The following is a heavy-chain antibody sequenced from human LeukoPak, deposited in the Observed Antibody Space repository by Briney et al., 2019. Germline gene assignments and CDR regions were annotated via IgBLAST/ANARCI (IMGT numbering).Heavy chain of an antibody. CDR3: ARDLPENRRDIVVGPGAAQQQLVHFDY. V-gene: IGHV4-59*01. Sequence: SETLSLTCTVSGGSISSYYWSWIRQPPGKGLEWIGYIYYSGSTNYNPSRKSRVTISVDTSKNQFSLKLSSVTAADTAVYYCARDLPENRRDIVVGPGAAQQQLVHFDYWGQGTLVTVSS. D-gene: IGHD2-2*01. CDR1: GGSISSYY. J-gene: IGHJ4*02. CDR2: IYYSGST.